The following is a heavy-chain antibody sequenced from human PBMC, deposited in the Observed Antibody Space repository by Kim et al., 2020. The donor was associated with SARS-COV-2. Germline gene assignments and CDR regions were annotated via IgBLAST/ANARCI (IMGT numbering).Heavy chain of an antibody. CDR2: IKQDGSEK. V-gene: IGHV3-7*01. Sequence: GGSLRLSCAASGFTFSSYWMSWVRQAPGKGLEWVANIKQDGSEKYYVDSVKGRFTISRDNAKNSLYLQMNSLRAEDTAVYYCARDTHYYYGSGTELFDYWGQGTLVTVSS. J-gene: IGHJ4*02. D-gene: IGHD3-10*01. CDR3: ARDTHYYYGSGTELFDY. CDR1: GFTFSSYW.